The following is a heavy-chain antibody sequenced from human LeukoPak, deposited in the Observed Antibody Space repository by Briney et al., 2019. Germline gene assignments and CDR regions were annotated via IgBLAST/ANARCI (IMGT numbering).Heavy chain of an antibody. CDR1: GFTLSNYA. V-gene: IGHV3-23*01. D-gene: IGHD6-19*01. J-gene: IGHJ4*02. CDR2: ISGSGGST. CDR3: AAGYTTGWYVRYFEY. Sequence: PGASLRLSCVASGFTLSNYAMSWVRQAPGKGLEWVSSISGSGGSTYQAENVKGRFTISRDNSKNTLYLQMNSLRDEDTAIYYCAAGYTTGWYVRYFEYGGQGTLVTVSS.